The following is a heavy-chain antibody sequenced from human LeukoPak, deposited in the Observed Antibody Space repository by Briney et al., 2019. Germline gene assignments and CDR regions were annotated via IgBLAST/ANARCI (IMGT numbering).Heavy chain of an antibody. V-gene: IGHV3-23*01. CDR3: VSHSTFAVVETKDYFDY. CDR2: ISGTGDSA. CDR1: GFRFISYA. Sequence: GGSLRLSCVASGFRFISYALSWVRQSPGKGLEWVSGISGTGDSAYYADSMKGRFTISRDNSKNTLYLQMNSLRADDRATFYSVSHSTFAVVETKDYFDYWGQGTLVTVSS. D-gene: IGHD2-15*01. J-gene: IGHJ4*02.